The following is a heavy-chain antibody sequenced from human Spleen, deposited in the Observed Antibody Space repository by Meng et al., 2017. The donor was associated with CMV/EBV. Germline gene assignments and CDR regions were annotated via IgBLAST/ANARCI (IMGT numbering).Heavy chain of an antibody. Sequence: GGSLRLSCAASGFTFDDYTMHWVRQAPGKGLEWVSLISWDGGSTYYADSVKGRFTISRGNSKNSLYLQMNSLRTEDTALYYCAKGVVPAAPYYYYGMDVWGQGTTVTVSS. D-gene: IGHD2-2*01. J-gene: IGHJ6*02. CDR3: AKGVVPAAPYYYYGMDV. CDR1: GFTFDDYT. CDR2: ISWDGGST. V-gene: IGHV3-43*01.